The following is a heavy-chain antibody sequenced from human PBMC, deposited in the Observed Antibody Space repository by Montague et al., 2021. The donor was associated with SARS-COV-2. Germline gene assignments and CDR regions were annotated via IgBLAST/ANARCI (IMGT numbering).Heavy chain of an antibody. D-gene: IGHD6-19*01. V-gene: IGHV3-30*09. CDR3: VRASLIKARIAVAGTTVY. CDR1: GFTFNNYA. J-gene: IGHJ4*02. CDR2: ISYDGSNK. Sequence: SLRLSCAASGFTFNNYAMHWVRQAPGKGLEWVAFISYDGSNKYYADSVKGRFAISRDNSKNTLCLQMNSLRAEDTAVYYCVRASLIKARIAVAGTTVYWGQGTLVTISS.